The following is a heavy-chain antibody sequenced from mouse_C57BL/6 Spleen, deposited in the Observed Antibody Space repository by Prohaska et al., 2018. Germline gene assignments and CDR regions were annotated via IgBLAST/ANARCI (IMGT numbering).Heavy chain of an antibody. V-gene: IGHV5-6*01. D-gene: IGHD2-5*01. Sequence: EVQLVESGGDLVKPGGSLKLSCAASGFTSSSYGMSWVRQTPDKRPNWVARISSGGSYTYYPDSVKGRFTISRDNAKNTLYLQMSSLKSEDTVMYYCARSYYSNPGGFAYWGQGTLVTVSA. CDR2: ISSGGSYT. CDR1: GFTSSSYG. J-gene: IGHJ3*01. CDR3: ARSYYSNPGGFAY.